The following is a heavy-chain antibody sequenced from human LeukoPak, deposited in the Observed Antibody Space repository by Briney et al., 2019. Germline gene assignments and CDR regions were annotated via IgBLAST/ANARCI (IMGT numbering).Heavy chain of an antibody. CDR3: ASSRSGRTMVRGVII. Sequence: GESLKISCAASGFTVSSNYMSWVRQAPGKGLEWVSVIYSGGSTYYADSVKGRFTISRDNSKNTLYLQMNSLRAEDTAVYYCASSRSGRTMVRGVIIWGQGTLVTVSS. J-gene: IGHJ4*02. V-gene: IGHV3-53*01. CDR1: GFTVSSNY. CDR2: IYSGGST. D-gene: IGHD3-10*01.